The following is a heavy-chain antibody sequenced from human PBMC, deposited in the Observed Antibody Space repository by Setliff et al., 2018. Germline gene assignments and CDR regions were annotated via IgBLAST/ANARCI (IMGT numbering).Heavy chain of an antibody. V-gene: IGHV4-61*09. D-gene: IGHD3-3*01. CDR1: GDSISSRPFY. CDR3: ARMTGFQYIDV. CDR2: IYTSWST. Sequence: SETLSLTCTVSGDSISSRPFYWGWFRQPAGKELEWIGQIYTSWSTISNPSLTSRVTILLDTSKNQFSLTLTSVTAADTAVYYCARMTGFQYIDVWGKGTTVTVSS. J-gene: IGHJ6*03.